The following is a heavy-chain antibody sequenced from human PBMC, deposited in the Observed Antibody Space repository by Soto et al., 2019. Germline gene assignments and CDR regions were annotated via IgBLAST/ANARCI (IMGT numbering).Heavy chain of an antibody. V-gene: IGHV1-46*01. J-gene: IGHJ5*02. Sequence: ASVKVSCKASGYTFTSYYMHWVRQAPGQGLEWMGIINPSGGSTSYAQKFQGRVTMTRDTSTSTVYMELSSLRSEDTAVYYCARGGYCSGGSCPPKVNWFDPWGQGTLVTVSS. D-gene: IGHD2-15*01. CDR1: GYTFTSYY. CDR3: ARGGYCSGGSCPPKVNWFDP. CDR2: INPSGGST.